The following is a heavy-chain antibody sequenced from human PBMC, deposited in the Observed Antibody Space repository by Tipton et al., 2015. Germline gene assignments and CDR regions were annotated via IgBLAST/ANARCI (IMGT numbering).Heavy chain of an antibody. J-gene: IGHJ5*01. CDR1: GDSISSDYW. CDR3: ASRPGATTWYDF. D-gene: IGHD7-27*01. CDR2: IFHSGNT. Sequence: TLSLTCTISGDSISSDYWWSWVRQPPGKGLEWIGEIFHSGNTNYNPSLRSRLTISVDKSKNQFSLKLSSVTAADMAVYYCASRPGATTWYDFWGQGTLVTVSS. V-gene: IGHV4-4*02.